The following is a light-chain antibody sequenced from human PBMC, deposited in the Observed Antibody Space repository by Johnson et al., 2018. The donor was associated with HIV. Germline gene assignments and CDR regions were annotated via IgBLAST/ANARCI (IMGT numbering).Light chain of an antibody. Sequence: QSVLTQPPSVSAAPGQKVTISCSGSSSNIGNNYVSWYQQLPGTAPKVLIYDNNKRPSGIPDRFSGSKSGTSATLGITGLQTGDEADYYCGTWDSSLSAFYVFGTGDKGTGL. J-gene: IGLJ1*01. CDR2: DNN. CDR3: GTWDSSLSAFYV. V-gene: IGLV1-51*01. CDR1: SSNIGNNY.